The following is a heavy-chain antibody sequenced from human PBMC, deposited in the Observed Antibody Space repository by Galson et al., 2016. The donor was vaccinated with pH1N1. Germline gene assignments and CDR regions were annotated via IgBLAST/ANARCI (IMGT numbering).Heavy chain of an antibody. Sequence: SLRLSCAASGFTFDDYAMYWVRQGPGKGLEWVSGISWNSGSIGYADSVKGRFTISRDNAKNSLYLQMISLRAEDTALYYCAKVAGYFSGWYDYWGQGTLVTVSS. CDR3: AKVAGYFSGWYDY. V-gene: IGHV3-9*01. D-gene: IGHD6-19*01. J-gene: IGHJ4*02. CDR2: ISWNSGSI. CDR1: GFTFDDYA.